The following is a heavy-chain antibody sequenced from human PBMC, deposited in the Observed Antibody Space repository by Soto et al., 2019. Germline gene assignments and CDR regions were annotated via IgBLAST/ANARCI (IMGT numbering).Heavy chain of an antibody. D-gene: IGHD3-16*01. V-gene: IGHV3-23*01. J-gene: IGHJ6*02. Sequence: EVQLLESGGDLVQPGGSLRLSCAASGFTFKSYAMSWVRQGPGKGLEWVSAISGRADATYYTDSVKGRFTISRDDSKNTAYLQMNSLKTEDTAVYYCTRSYDLDVWGQGTTVTVSS. CDR2: ISGRADAT. CDR3: TRSYDLDV. CDR1: GFTFKSYA.